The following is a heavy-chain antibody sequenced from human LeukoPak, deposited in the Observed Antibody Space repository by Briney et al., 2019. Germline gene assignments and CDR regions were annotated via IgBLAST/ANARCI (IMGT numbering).Heavy chain of an antibody. J-gene: IGHJ4*02. V-gene: IGHV3-48*01. CDR2: ISGSSGII. CDR3: ARDVGQWLARGVKDY. D-gene: IGHD6-19*01. Sequence: GGSLRLSCAASGFTFNTYTMNWVRQAPGRGREWVSYISGSSGIIDYADSVRGRFTISRDNAKNSLYLQMNSLRAEDTAVYYCARDVGQWLARGVKDYWGQGTLVTVSS. CDR1: GFTFNTYT.